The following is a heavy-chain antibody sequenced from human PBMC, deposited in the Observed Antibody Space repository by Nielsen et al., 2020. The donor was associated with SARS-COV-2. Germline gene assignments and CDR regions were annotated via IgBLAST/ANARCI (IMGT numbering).Heavy chain of an antibody. Sequence: GESLKISCAASGFTFSSCSMNWVRQAPGKGLEWVSYISSSSSTIYYADSVKGRFTISRDNAKNSLYLQMNSLRDEDTAVYYCARDRTIIGVEHWELLTSYYYYGMDVWGQGTTVTVSS. CDR1: GFTFSSCS. D-gene: IGHD3-10*01. V-gene: IGHV3-48*02. CDR2: ISSSSSTI. CDR3: ARDRTIIGVEHWELLTSYYYYGMDV. J-gene: IGHJ6*02.